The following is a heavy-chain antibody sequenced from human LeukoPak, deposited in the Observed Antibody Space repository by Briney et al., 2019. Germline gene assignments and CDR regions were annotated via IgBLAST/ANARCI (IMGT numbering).Heavy chain of an antibody. CDR3: ARKGNAFDI. CDR2: INQDGTNQ. J-gene: IGHJ3*02. CDR1: GFPFSGYW. V-gene: IGHV3-7*01. Sequence: PGGSLRLSCVASGFPFSGYWMDWVRQAPGKGMEWVANINQDGTNQYYAASVKGRFSISRDNAKNSLYLQLNSLRAEDTGVYYCARKGNAFDIWGQGTMVTVSS.